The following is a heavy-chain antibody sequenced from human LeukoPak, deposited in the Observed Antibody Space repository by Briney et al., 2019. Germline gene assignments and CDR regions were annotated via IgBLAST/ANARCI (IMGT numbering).Heavy chain of an antibody. CDR2: INPTGGT. D-gene: IGHD3-10*01. CDR1: GASFSGYY. V-gene: IGHV4-34*01. Sequence: SETLSLTCAVHGASFSGYYWSWVRQPPGKGLEWIGEINPTGGTNYEPSLKGRVTISADTSKNQFSLKVTSVTAADTADYYCARHSSFRGYFRHWGPGHPGHRLL. J-gene: IGHJ1*01. CDR3: ARHSSFRGYFRH.